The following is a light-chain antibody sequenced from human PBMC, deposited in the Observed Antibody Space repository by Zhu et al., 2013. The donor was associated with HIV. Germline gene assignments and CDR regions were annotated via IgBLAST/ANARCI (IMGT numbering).Light chain of an antibody. Sequence: EIVMTQSPATLSVSPGERATLSCRASQSISSNLAWYQQRPGQAPRLLIYGASTRATGISARFSGSGSGTDFTLTISSLQSGDFAVYYCQQYNSWPRTFGQGTKVEIK. J-gene: IGKJ1*01. CDR2: GAS. CDR3: QQYNSWPRT. CDR1: QSISSN. V-gene: IGKV3-15*01.